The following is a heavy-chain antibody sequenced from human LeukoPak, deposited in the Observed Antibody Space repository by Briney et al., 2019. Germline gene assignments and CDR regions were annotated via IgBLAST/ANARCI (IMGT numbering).Heavy chain of an antibody. V-gene: IGHV1-24*01. CDR2: FDPEDGET. Sequence: ASVKVSCKVSGYTLTELSMHWVRQAPGKGLEWMGGFDPEDGETIYAQKFQGRVTMTEDTSTDTAYMELSSLRSEDTAVYYRATVGSYGPFNDYWGQGTLVTVSS. J-gene: IGHJ4*02. CDR3: ATVGSYGPFNDY. CDR1: GYTLTELS. D-gene: IGHD5-18*01.